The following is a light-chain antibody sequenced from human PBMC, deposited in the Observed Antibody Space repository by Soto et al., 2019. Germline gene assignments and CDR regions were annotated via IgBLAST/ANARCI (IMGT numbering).Light chain of an antibody. V-gene: IGKV3-20*01. Sequence: EIVLTQSPGTLSLSPGERATLSCRASQSVSSSHLAWYQQKPGQAPRLLIFGTSTRATGIPDRFSGGGSGTDFTLTISRLDPEDYAVYFCQQYDSIPPWTFGQGTKVDIK. CDR1: QSVSSSH. CDR2: GTS. CDR3: QQYDSIPPWT. J-gene: IGKJ1*01.